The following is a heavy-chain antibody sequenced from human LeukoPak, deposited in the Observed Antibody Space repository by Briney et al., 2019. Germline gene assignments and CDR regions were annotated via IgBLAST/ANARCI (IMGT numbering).Heavy chain of an antibody. CDR2: INHSGST. D-gene: IGHD1-14*01. CDR1: GGSFSGYY. CDR3: AREPPEGYAGDY. Sequence: SETLSLTCAVYGGSFSGYYWSWIRQPPGKGLEWIGEINHSGSTNYNPSLKSRVTISVDTSKNQFSLKLSSVTAADTAVYYCAREPPEGYAGDYWGQGTLVTVSS. J-gene: IGHJ4*02. V-gene: IGHV4-34*01.